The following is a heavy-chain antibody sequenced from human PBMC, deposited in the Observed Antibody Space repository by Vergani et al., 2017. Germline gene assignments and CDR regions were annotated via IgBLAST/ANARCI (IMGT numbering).Heavy chain of an antibody. D-gene: IGHD6-19*01. CDR2: INHSGST. CDR3: ARDSSGLYYMDV. Sequence: QVQLQQWGAGLLKPSETLSLTCAVYGGSFSGYYWSWIRQPPGKGLEWIGEINHSGSTNYNPSLKSRVNISVDTSKNQFSLKLSSVTAADTAVYYCARDSSGLYYMDVWGKGTTVTVSS. CDR1: GGSFSGYY. V-gene: IGHV4-34*01. J-gene: IGHJ6*03.